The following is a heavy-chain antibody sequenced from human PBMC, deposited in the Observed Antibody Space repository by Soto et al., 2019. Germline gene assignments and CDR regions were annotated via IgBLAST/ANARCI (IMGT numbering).Heavy chain of an antibody. D-gene: IGHD4-17*01. J-gene: IGHJ4*02. Sequence: SETLSLTCTVSGGSISSYYWSWIRQPPGKGLEWIGYIYYSGSTNYNPSLKSRVTISVDTSKNQFSLKLSSVTAADTAVYYCARGHRYGDLDYWGQGTLVTVSS. CDR2: IYYSGST. CDR1: GGSISSYY. V-gene: IGHV4-59*01. CDR3: ARGHRYGDLDY.